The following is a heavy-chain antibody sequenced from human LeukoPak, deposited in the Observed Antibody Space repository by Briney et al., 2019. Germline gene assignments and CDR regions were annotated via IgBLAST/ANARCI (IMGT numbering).Heavy chain of an antibody. CDR1: GFRFSNYY. V-gene: IGHV3-7*03. Sequence: PGGSLRLSCAASGFRFSNYYMSWIRQAPGKGLEWVANIKEEGSKKNYVDSVKGRFTISRDNSKNTLYLQMNSLRAEDTAVYYCARQVRPDVWGKGTTVTVSS. CDR3: ARQVRPDV. CDR2: IKEEGSKK. J-gene: IGHJ6*04.